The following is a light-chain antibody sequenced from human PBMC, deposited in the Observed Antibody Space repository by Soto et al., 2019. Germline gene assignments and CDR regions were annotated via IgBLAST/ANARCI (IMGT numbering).Light chain of an antibody. CDR2: DAS. Sequence: EIVLTQSPVTLSLSPGERATLSCRASQSVTDFLAWYQQKPGQAPRLLIYDASNRATGITVRFSGSGPGTDFTLTISSLAPEDFAVYYCQQRSKWPLTFGGGTKVDIK. J-gene: IGKJ4*01. V-gene: IGKV3-11*01. CDR3: QQRSKWPLT. CDR1: QSVTDF.